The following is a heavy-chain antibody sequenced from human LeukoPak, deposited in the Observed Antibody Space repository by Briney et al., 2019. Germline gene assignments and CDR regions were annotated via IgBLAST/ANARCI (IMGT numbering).Heavy chain of an antibody. Sequence: GGSLRLSCAASGFTFGSCSMNWVRQAPGKGLEWVSAISSDSSYIYYADSVRGRFTISRDNAKNSPYLQMNSLRAEDTAVYYCARIRDFGASYHYFYMDVWGKGTTVTVSS. CDR1: GFTFGSCS. D-gene: IGHD4-17*01. J-gene: IGHJ6*03. CDR3: ARIRDFGASYHYFYMDV. V-gene: IGHV3-21*01. CDR2: ISSDSSYI.